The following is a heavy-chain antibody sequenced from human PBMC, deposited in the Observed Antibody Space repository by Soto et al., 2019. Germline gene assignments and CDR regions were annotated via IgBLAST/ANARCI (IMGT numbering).Heavy chain of an antibody. Sequence: PSETLSLTCTVSGGSISSGGYYWSWIRQHPGKGLEWIGYIYYSGSIYYNPSLKSRVTISVDTSKNQFSLKLSSVTAADTAVYYCARDSYYDSSGYACGQGTLVTVSS. CDR1: GGSISSGGYY. D-gene: IGHD3-22*01. CDR3: ARDSYYDSSGYA. J-gene: IGHJ5*02. V-gene: IGHV4-31*03. CDR2: IYYSGSI.